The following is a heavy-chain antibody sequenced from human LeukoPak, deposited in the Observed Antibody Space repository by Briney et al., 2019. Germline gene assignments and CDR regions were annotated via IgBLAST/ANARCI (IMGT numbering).Heavy chain of an antibody. CDR2: IYPGDSDT. V-gene: IGHV5-51*01. Sequence: GESLKISCKGSGYSFTSYWIGWVRQMPGKGLEWMGIIYPGDSDTRYSPSFQGQVTISADKSISTAYLQWSSLKASDTAMYYCARQGYDILTAYSGFDYWGQGTLATVSS. D-gene: IGHD3-9*01. CDR1: GYSFTSYW. J-gene: IGHJ4*02. CDR3: ARQGYDILTAYSGFDY.